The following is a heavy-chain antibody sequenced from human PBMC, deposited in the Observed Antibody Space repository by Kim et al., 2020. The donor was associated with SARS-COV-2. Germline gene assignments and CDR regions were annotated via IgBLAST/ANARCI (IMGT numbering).Heavy chain of an antibody. Sequence: SETLSLTCSVSGGSIRSGGKFWTWIRQHPAKGLEWIGYISYSGNSHYSPSLRSPVSISLQTSENQFSLELTSVTAADTAVYYCARGQPLDYWGQGILVTVSS. D-gene: IGHD2-2*01. CDR2: ISYSGNS. J-gene: IGHJ4*02. V-gene: IGHV4-31*01. CDR3: ARGQPLDY. CDR1: GGSIRSGGKF.